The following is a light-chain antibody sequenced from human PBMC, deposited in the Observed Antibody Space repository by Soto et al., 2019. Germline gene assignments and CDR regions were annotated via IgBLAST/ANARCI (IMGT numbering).Light chain of an antibody. CDR2: WAS. J-gene: IGKJ1*01. CDR1: QSVLYSANNKDY. CDR3: QQHYTTPYT. V-gene: IGKV4-1*01. Sequence: DVVMAQSPDSLAVSLGERATINCKSSQSVLYSANNKDYLVWFQQKPGQPPKLLISWASTRKSGVPDRFSGSGSGSNFTLTISSLQAEDVAVYYCQQHYTTPYTFGQGTKVEIK.